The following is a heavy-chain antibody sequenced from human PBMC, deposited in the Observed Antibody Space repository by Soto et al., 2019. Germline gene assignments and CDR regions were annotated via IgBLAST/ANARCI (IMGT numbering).Heavy chain of an antibody. J-gene: IGHJ6*02. Sequence: GGSLRLSCAASGFIFTSYSMVWVRQAPGKGLEWVSSISSRSDSIYYADSVKGRFTISRDNAQNSLYLQMNSLRAEDTAVYYCAKDAPCSSTSCSGEGMDVWGQGTTVTVSS. CDR2: ISSRSDSI. D-gene: IGHD2-2*01. V-gene: IGHV3-21*04. CDR3: AKDAPCSSTSCSGEGMDV. CDR1: GFIFTSYS.